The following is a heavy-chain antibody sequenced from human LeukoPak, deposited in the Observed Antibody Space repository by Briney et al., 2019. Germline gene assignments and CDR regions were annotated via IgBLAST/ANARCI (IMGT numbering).Heavy chain of an antibody. D-gene: IGHD2-2*02. CDR1: GYTFTGYY. J-gene: IGHJ5*02. Sequence: GASVKVSCKASGYTFTGYYMHWVRQAPGQGLEWMGWINPNSGGTNYAQKFQGRVTMTRDTSISTAYMELSRLRSDDTAVYYCAREGQPDQPLLYGTYNWFDPWGQGTLVTVSS. CDR3: AREGQPDQPLLYGTYNWFDP. V-gene: IGHV1-2*02. CDR2: INPNSGGT.